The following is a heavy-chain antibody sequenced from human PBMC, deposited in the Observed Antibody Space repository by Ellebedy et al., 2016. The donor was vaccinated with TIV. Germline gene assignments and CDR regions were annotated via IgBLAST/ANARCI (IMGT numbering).Heavy chain of an antibody. D-gene: IGHD5-18*01. CDR2: VSYDGKNK. CDR1: GFTFANYG. J-gene: IGHJ4*02. CDR3: AREMLGGGYSFDTDC. V-gene: IGHV3-30*03. Sequence: GGSLRLSCAASGFTFANYGMHWVRQAPGKGLEWVAVVSYDGKNKYYADSVKGRFTISRDNSKNTLILQVNSLRAEDTAVYYCAREMLGGGYSFDTDCWGQGTLVTVSS.